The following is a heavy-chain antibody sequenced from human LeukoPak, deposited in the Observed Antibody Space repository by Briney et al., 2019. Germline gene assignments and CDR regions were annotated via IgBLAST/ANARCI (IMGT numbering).Heavy chain of an antibody. CDR1: GGSISSYY. CDR2: IYYSGST. CDR3: ERGATYYYDSSGYYGLVYDY. D-gene: IGHD3-22*01. V-gene: IGHV4-59*01. J-gene: IGHJ4*02. Sequence: TSETLSLTCTVSGGSISSYYWSWIRQPPGKGLEWIGYIYYSGSTNYNPSLKSRVTISVDTSKNQFSLKLSSVTAADTAVYYCERGATYYYDSSGYYGLVYDYWGQGTLVTVSS.